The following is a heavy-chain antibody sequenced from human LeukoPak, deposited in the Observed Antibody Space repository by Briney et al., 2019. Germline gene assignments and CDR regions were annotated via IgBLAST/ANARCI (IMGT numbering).Heavy chain of an antibody. Sequence: PSETLSLTCTVSGGSISSYYWSWIRQPAGKGLEWIRRIYTSGSTNYNPSLKSRVTMSVDTSKNQFSLKLSSVTAADTAVYYCARDRGIAARRYFDYWGQGTLVTVSS. CDR3: ARDRGIAARRYFDY. CDR2: IYTSGST. V-gene: IGHV4-4*07. CDR1: GGSISSYY. D-gene: IGHD6-6*01. J-gene: IGHJ4*02.